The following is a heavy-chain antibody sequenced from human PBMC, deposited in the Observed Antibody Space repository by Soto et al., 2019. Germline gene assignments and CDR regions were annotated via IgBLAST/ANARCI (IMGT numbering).Heavy chain of an antibody. Sequence: QVQLQESGPGLVKASETLSLTCSVSGDSSSTYYWGWIRQPPGKALGWIGYINDSGRTSHNPSLKSRLSISVDTSENQVSLRLSAVTAADTAVYYCARSFCSDSVRCNWFDPWGQGTLVVVSS. J-gene: IGHJ5*02. CDR1: GDSSSTYY. CDR2: INDSGRT. CDR3: ARSFCSDSVRCNWFDP. D-gene: IGHD2-15*01. V-gene: IGHV4-59*01.